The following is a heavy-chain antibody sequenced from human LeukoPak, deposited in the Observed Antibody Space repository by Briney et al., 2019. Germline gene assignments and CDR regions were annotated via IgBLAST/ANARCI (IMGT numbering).Heavy chain of an antibody. CDR1: GYTFTSYD. J-gene: IGHJ6*03. CDR3: ASPVSSTSRLREIIAARTGIKNYYMDV. CDR2: MNPNSGNT. D-gene: IGHD2-2*01. Sequence: ASVKVSCKASGYTFTSYDINWVRQATGQGLEWMGWMNPNSGNTGYAQKFQGRVTITRNTSISTAYMELSSLRSEDTAVYYCASPVSSTSRLREIIAARTGIKNYYMDVWGKGTTVTVSS. V-gene: IGHV1-8*03.